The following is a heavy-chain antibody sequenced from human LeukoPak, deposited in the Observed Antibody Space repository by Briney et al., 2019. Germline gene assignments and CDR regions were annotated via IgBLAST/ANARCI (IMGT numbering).Heavy chain of an antibody. Sequence: SETLSLTCTVSGVSIFSYYWSWIRQPPGKGLEWIGEINHSGSTNYNPSLKSRVTISVDTSKNQFSLKLSSVTAADTAVYYCARGSRTAGFGRWGQGTLVTVSS. V-gene: IGHV4-34*01. CDR1: GVSIFSYY. J-gene: IGHJ4*02. D-gene: IGHD1-1*01. CDR3: ARGSRTAGFGR. CDR2: INHSGST.